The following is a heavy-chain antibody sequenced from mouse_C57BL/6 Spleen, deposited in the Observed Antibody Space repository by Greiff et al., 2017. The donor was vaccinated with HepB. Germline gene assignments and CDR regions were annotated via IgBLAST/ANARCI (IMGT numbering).Heavy chain of an antibody. J-gene: IGHJ4*01. V-gene: IGHV3-1*01. CDR3: ARGGYDYDGGYAMDY. Sequence: EVKLVDSGPGMVKPSQSLSLTCTVTGYSITSGYDWHWIRHFPGNNLEWMGYISYSGSTNYNPTLKSRISITHDTSKNHFFLKLNSVTTEDTATYYCARGGYDYDGGYAMDYWGQGTSVTVSS. D-gene: IGHD2-4*01. CDR1: GYSITSGYD. CDR2: ISYSGST.